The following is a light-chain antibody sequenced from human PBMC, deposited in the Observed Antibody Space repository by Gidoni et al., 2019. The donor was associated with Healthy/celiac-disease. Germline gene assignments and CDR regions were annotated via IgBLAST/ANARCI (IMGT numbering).Light chain of an antibody. V-gene: IGKV2-28*01. Sequence: IVMTQSPLSLPVTPGEPASISCRSSQSLLHSNGYNYLDWYLQKPGQSPQLLIYLGSNRASGVPDRFRGSGSGTDFTLKISRVEAEDGGVYYCMQALQTPRLTFGGGTKVEIK. J-gene: IGKJ4*01. CDR2: LGS. CDR1: QSLLHSNGYNY. CDR3: MQALQTPRLT.